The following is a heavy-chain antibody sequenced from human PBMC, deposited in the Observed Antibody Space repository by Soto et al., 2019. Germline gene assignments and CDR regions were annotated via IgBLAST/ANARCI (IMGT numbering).Heavy chain of an antibody. Sequence: KSSETLSLTCAVSGGSISSGGYSWSWIRQPPGKGLEWIGYIYHSGSTYYNPSLKSRVTISVDRSKNQFSLKLSSVTAADTAVYYCARAGLDDYGDYAAFDIWGQGTMVTVSS. CDR1: GGSISSGGYS. CDR2: IYHSGST. D-gene: IGHD4-17*01. V-gene: IGHV4-30-2*01. CDR3: ARAGLDDYGDYAAFDI. J-gene: IGHJ3*02.